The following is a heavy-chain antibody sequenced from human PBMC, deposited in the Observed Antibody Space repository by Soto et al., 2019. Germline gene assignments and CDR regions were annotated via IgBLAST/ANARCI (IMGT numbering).Heavy chain of an antibody. Sequence: SETLSLTCTVSGGSISSYYWSWIRQPAGKGLEWIGRIYTSGSTNYNPSLKSRVTMSVDTSKNQFSLKLSSVTAADTAVYYCSGGAVAGTNRYYWGQGTLVTVSS. J-gene: IGHJ4*02. V-gene: IGHV4-4*07. CDR2: IYTSGST. CDR3: SGGAVAGTNRYY. CDR1: GGSISSYY. D-gene: IGHD6-19*01.